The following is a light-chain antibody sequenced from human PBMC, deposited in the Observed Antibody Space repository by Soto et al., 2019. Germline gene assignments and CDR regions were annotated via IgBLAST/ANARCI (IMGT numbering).Light chain of an antibody. CDR1: QSLLDTNGYNY. V-gene: IGKV2-28*01. J-gene: IGKJ2*01. Sequence: DIVMTQSPLSLSVTPGEPASISCRSSQSLLDTNGYNYLDWYLQKPGQSPQLLIYLGSNRASGVPDRISGRGSGTDSTLKISRVEAEDVGDYYCMQTLQSFMYTFGQGTNLEIK. CDR3: MQTLQSFMYT. CDR2: LGS.